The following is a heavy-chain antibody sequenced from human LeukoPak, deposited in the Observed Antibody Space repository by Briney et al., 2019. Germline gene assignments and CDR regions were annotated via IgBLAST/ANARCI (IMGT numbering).Heavy chain of an antibody. CDR2: ISYDGSNK. Sequence: GGSLRLSCAASGLTFSSYGMHWVRQAPGKGLEWVAVISYDGSNKYYADSVKGRFTISRDNSKNTLYLQMNSLRAEDTAVYYCAKDPTKFGYGFDYWGQGTLVTVSS. CDR1: GLTFSSYG. V-gene: IGHV3-30*18. D-gene: IGHD3-22*01. J-gene: IGHJ4*02. CDR3: AKDPTKFGYGFDY.